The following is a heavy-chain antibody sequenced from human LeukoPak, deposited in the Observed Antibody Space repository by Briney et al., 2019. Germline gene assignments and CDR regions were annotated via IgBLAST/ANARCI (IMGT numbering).Heavy chain of an antibody. CDR3: ARGSPGITMVRGVIGWFDP. CDR2: IYYSGST. V-gene: IGHV4-59*01. CDR1: GGSISSYY. J-gene: IGHJ5*02. Sequence: TSETLSLTCTVSGGSISSYYWSWIRQPPGKGLEWIGYIYYSGSTNYNPSLKSRVTISVDTSKNQFSLKLSSVTAADTAVYYCARGSPGITMVRGVIGWFDPWGQGTLVTVSS. D-gene: IGHD3-10*01.